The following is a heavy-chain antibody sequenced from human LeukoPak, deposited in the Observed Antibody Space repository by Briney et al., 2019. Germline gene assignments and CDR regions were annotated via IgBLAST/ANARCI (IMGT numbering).Heavy chain of an antibody. Sequence: ASVKVSCKASGYTVTGYYMHWVRQAPGQGLEWMGWINPNSGGTNYAQKFQGRVTMIRDTSITTAYLELSSLRSDDTAVYYCAGGDDYGGNSIFYWGQGTLVTVSS. CDR2: INPNSGGT. CDR3: AGGDDYGGNSIFY. CDR1: GYTVTGYY. J-gene: IGHJ4*02. V-gene: IGHV1-2*02. D-gene: IGHD4-23*01.